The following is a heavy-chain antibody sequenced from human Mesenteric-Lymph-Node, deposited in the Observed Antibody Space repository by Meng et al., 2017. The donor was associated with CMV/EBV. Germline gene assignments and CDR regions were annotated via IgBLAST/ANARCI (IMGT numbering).Heavy chain of an antibody. J-gene: IGHJ4*02. Sequence: GESLKISCAASGFTFSSYGMHWVRQAPGKGLEWVAFIRHDTSSKYYADSVKGRFTISRDNSKDTLYLQINSLRAEDTAVYYCASGPQIREADYWGQGTLVTVSS. D-gene: IGHD4-17*01. V-gene: IGHV3-30*02. CDR1: GFTFSSYG. CDR2: IRHDTSSK. CDR3: ASGPQIREADY.